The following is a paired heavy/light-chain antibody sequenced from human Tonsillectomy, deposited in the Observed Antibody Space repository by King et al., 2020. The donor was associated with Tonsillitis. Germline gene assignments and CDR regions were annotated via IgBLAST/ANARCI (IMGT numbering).Heavy chain of an antibody. D-gene: IGHD1-26*01. Sequence: EVQLLESGGGSVQPGGSLRLSCAASGFTFTTFAMNWVRQAPGKGLEWVSGISSTGDNTYYADSVKGRFTISRDSSRKTVYLQLSSLRADDTAVYYCARGRRLGAPGYFFDYWGQGTLVTVSS. CDR3: ARGRRLGAPGYFFDY. CDR2: ISSTGDNT. V-gene: IGHV3-23*01. CDR1: GFTFTTFA. J-gene: IGHJ4*02.
Light chain of an antibody. V-gene: IGKV3-20*01. J-gene: IGKJ1*01. CDR3: QLYGTSPPLT. Sequence: EIVLTQSPGTLSLSPGERATLSCRASQSVSSNYLAWYQQKPGQAPRLLIYVASTRATGIPDRFSGSGSGTDFTLTISRLEPEDFAVYYCQLYGTSPPLTFGRGTKVEIK. CDR2: VAS. CDR1: QSVSSNY.